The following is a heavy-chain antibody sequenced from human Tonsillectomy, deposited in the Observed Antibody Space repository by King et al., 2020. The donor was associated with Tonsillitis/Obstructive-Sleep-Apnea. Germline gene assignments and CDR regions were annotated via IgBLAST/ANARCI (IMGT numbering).Heavy chain of an antibody. V-gene: IGHV3-7*04. J-gene: IGHJ3*01. D-gene: IGHD3-9*01. Sequence: VQLVQSGGGLVQPGGSLRLSCAASGFTFSTYWMLWVRQAPGKGLEWVANINQDGTKKYYLDSVKGRFTISRDNAKNSLFLQMNSQRDEDTAVYYCTRYLNVLRGNDWYDAFDVWGQGTMVTVSS. CDR3: TRYLNVLRGNDWYDAFDV. CDR2: INQDGTKK. CDR1: GFTFSTYW.